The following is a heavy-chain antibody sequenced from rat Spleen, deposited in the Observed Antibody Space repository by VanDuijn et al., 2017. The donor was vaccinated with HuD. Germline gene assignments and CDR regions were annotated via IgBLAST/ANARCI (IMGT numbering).Heavy chain of an antibody. CDR2: ISYEGSGT. D-gene: IGHD1-6*01. V-gene: IGHV5-22*01. CDR1: GFTFSDYY. J-gene: IGHJ4*01. Sequence: EVQLVESGGGLVLPERSMKLSCAASGFTFSDYYMAWVRQAPKKGLEWVASISYEGSGTYYGDSVKGRFTISRDNAKSTLYLQMNSLRSEDTATYSCTREDWVLDAWGQGTSVTVSS. CDR3: TREDWVLDA.